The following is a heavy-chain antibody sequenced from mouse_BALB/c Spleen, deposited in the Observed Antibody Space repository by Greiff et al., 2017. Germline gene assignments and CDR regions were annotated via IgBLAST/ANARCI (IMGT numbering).Heavy chain of an antibody. CDR1: GFNIKDTY. J-gene: IGHJ2*01. CDR3: ALTGTFDY. D-gene: IGHD4-1*01. Sequence: EVKLQESGAELVKPGASVKLSCTASGFNIKDTYMHWVKQRPEQGLEWIGRIDPANGNTKYDPKFQGKATITADTSSNTAYLQLSSLTSEDTAVYYCALTGTFDYWGQGTTLTVSS. CDR2: IDPANGNT. V-gene: IGHV14-3*02.